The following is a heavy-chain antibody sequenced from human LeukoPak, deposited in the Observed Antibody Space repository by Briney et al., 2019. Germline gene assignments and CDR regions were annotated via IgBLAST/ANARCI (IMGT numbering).Heavy chain of an antibody. D-gene: IGHD2-2*01. Sequence: GGSLRLSCAASGFTFSSYSINWVRQAPGKGLEWVSSISSSDTYIYYADSVKGRFTISRDNAKNSLYLQMNSLRAEDTAVYYCARDLPPYCSSTSCYSDYSDYWGQGTLVTVSS. CDR2: ISSSDTYI. J-gene: IGHJ4*02. CDR3: ARDLPPYCSSTSCYSDYSDY. CDR1: GFTFSSYS. V-gene: IGHV3-21*01.